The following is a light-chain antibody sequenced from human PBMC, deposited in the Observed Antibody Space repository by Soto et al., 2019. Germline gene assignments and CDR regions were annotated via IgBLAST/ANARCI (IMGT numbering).Light chain of an antibody. Sequence: DIQMTQSPSSLSASVGDSVTITCRASQSISSYSNWYQQKPGKAPKLLIFAASRLQSGVPSRFSVGGSGTEYTLTSGSLQPEYLATYYCQRKYSTPPFIFGPGTRVDFK. J-gene: IGKJ3*01. V-gene: IGKV1-39*01. CDR3: QRKYSTPPFI. CDR2: AAS. CDR1: QSISSY.